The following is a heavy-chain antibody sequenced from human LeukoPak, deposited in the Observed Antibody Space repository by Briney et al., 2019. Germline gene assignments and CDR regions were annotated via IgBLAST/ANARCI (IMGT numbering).Heavy chain of an antibody. CDR3: AKDDASSSWYGGVGGFDY. Sequence: GGSLRLSCAASGFTFSSYAMSWVRQAPGKGLEWVSAISGSGGSTYYADSVKGRFTISRDNSKNTLYLKMNSLRAEDTAVYYCAKDDASSSWYGGVGGFDYWGQGTPVTVSS. J-gene: IGHJ4*02. D-gene: IGHD6-13*01. CDR1: GFTFSSYA. CDR2: ISGSGGST. V-gene: IGHV3-23*01.